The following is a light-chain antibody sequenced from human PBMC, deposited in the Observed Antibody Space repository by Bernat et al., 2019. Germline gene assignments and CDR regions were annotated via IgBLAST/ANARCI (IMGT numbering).Light chain of an antibody. J-gene: IGKJ5*01. CDR3: QQFDVLIT. Sequence: QMTQSPSSLSASVGDRVTITCQASQDISNYLNWYQQKPGKAPKLLIYDGFKLETGVPSRFSGSGSGTDFTFTISSFQPEDTATYYCQQFDVLITFGQGTRLDIK. CDR1: QDISNY. V-gene: IGKV1-33*01. CDR2: DGF.